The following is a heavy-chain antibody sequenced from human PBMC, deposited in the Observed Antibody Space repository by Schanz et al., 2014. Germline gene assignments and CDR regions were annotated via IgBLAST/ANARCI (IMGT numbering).Heavy chain of an antibody. CDR1: GITFSSHS. J-gene: IGHJ2*01. CDR2: ITYNGGTI. Sequence: EVHLVESGGGLVQPGGSLRLFCAASGITFSSHSFNWVRQAPGKGLEWISYITYNGGTIYYADSVKGRFTISRDNAKNALYLEMNSLRAEDTSIYYCAKDAPYPFDLWGRGTLITVSS. CDR3: AKDAPYPFDL. V-gene: IGHV3-48*01.